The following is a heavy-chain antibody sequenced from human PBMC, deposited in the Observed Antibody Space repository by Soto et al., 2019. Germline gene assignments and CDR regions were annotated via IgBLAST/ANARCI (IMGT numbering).Heavy chain of an antibody. CDR1: RFTFSSNA. V-gene: IGHV3-23*01. D-gene: IGHD5-18*01. J-gene: IGHJ4*02. CDR2: ISSSGGTT. Sequence: PGGSLRLSCAASRFTFSSNAMSWVRQAPGKGLEWVSAISSSGGTTYYADSVKGRFTISRDNSKNTLYLQMNSLRADDTALYYCARGYVDTHLAYWGQGTLVTVSS. CDR3: ARGYVDTHLAY.